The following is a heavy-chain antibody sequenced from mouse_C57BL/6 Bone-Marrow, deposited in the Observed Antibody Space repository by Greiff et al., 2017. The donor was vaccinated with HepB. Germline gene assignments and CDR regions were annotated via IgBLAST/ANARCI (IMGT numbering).Heavy chain of an antibody. D-gene: IGHD1-1*01. Sequence: EVMLVESGGGLVQSGRSLRLSCATSGFTFSDFYMEWVRQAPGKGLEWIAASRNKANDYTTEYSASVKGRFIVSRDTSQSILYLQMNALRAEDTAIYDCARDAYGSSYEDYAMEYWGQGTSVTVSS. CDR3: ARDAYGSSYEDYAMEY. CDR2: SRNKANDYTT. V-gene: IGHV7-1*01. J-gene: IGHJ4*01. CDR1: GFTFSDFY.